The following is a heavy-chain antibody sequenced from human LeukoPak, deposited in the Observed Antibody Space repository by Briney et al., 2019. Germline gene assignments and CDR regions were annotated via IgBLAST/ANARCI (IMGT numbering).Heavy chain of an antibody. CDR1: GYTFTGYY. CDR2: INPNSGGT. J-gene: IGHJ6*02. V-gene: IGHV1-2*02. D-gene: IGHD6-19*01. CDR3: ARDQYSSGWGYYYYYGMDV. Sequence: ASVKVSCKASGYTFTGYYMHWVRQAPGQGLEWMGWINPNSGGTNYAQKFQGRVTMTRNTSISTAYMELSSLRSEDTAVYYCARDQYSSGWGYYYYYGMDVWGQGTTVTVSS.